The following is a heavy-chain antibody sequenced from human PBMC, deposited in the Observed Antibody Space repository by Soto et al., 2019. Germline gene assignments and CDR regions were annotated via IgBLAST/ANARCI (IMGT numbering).Heavy chain of an antibody. J-gene: IGHJ6*02. Sequence: QVQLVQSGAEVKKPGASVKVSCRASGYTFTSYDINWVRQATGQGLEWMGWMNPNSGNTGYAQKFQGRVTMTRNTSISTAYMELSSLRSEDTAVYYCATANWGWYYYYGMDVWGQGTTVTVSS. CDR2: MNPNSGNT. D-gene: IGHD7-27*01. CDR3: ATANWGWYYYYGMDV. CDR1: GYTFTSYD. V-gene: IGHV1-8*01.